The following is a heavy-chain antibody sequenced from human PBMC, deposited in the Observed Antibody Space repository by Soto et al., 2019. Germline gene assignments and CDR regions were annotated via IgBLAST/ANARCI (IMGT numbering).Heavy chain of an antibody. CDR1: GGSISGGY. V-gene: IGHV4-59*12. J-gene: IGHJ6*02. D-gene: IGHD4-17*01. Sequence: SETLSLTCTVSGGSISGGYYSWIRQPPGKGLEWIGYIYYSGSTYYNPSLKSRVTISVDTSKNQFSLKLSSVTAADTAVYYCATGYGFLDVWGQGTTVTVSS. CDR2: IYYSGST. CDR3: ATGYGFLDV.